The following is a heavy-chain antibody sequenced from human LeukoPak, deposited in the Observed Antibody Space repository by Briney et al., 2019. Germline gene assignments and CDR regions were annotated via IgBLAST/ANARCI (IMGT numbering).Heavy chain of an antibody. CDR2: ISSSSSSTI. Sequence: GGSLRLSCAASGFTFSSYSMNWVRQAPGKGLEWVSYISSSSSSTIYYADSVKGRFTISRDNAKNSLYLQMNSLRAEDTAVYYCASEGYSYGYEDYWGQGTLVTVSS. D-gene: IGHD5-18*01. J-gene: IGHJ4*02. CDR1: GFTFSSYS. V-gene: IGHV3-48*04. CDR3: ASEGYSYGYEDY.